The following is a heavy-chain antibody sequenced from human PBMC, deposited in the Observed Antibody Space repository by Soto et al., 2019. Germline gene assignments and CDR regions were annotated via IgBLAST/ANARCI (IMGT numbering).Heavy chain of an antibody. D-gene: IGHD3-3*01. J-gene: IGHJ6*02. CDR2: IKQDGSEE. Sequence: DVQLAESGGGLVQPGGSLRLSCVASGQTFNRYWMSWVRQAPGKGLEWVANIKQDGSEEYYVDSVKGRFTISRDNAKKSLYLQMYSLRAEDTAMYYRLRTHFDSGSCDFYGMDVGGQGPTVIVSS. CDR3: LRTHFDSGSCDFYGMDV. V-gene: IGHV3-7*03. CDR1: GQTFNRYW.